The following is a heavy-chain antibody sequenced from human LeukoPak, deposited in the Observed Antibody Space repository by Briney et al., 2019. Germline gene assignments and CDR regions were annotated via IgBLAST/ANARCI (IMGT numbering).Heavy chain of an antibody. J-gene: IGHJ4*02. CDR1: GGSFTGGHYY. V-gene: IGHV4-39*01. Sequence: SETLSLTCSVSGGSFTGGHYYWSWIRQPPGKGLEWIGSIYQSGSGSSYYNPSLKSRVTIFGDTSKNQFFLRLSSVTAADTAVYYCASTLRFLPYRRFDYWGQGTLVTVPS. CDR3: ASTLRFLPYRRFDY. D-gene: IGHD3-3*01. CDR2: IYQSGSGSS.